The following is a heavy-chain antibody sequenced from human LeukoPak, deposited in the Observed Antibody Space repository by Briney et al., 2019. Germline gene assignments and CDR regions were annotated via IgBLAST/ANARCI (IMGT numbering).Heavy chain of an antibody. Sequence: ASVKVSCKASGYTFTSYAMNWVRQAPGQGLEWMGWINTNTGNPTYAQGFTGRFVFSLDTSLSTTYLQISSLKAEDTAVYYCARAYQRLGELSLPDYWGQGTLVTVSS. CDR3: ARAYQRLGELSLPDY. V-gene: IGHV7-4-1*02. CDR1: GYTFTSYA. J-gene: IGHJ4*02. CDR2: INTNTGNP. D-gene: IGHD3-16*02.